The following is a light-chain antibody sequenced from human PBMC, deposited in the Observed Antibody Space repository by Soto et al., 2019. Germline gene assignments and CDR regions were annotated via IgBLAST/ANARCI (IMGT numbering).Light chain of an antibody. J-gene: IGKJ1*01. CDR3: QQRSNWRT. V-gene: IGKV3-11*01. CDR1: QSVSSY. CDR2: DAS. Sequence: EIVLTLSPATLSLSPGERATLSCRASQSVSSYLAWYQQKPGQAPRLLIYDASNRATGIPARFSGSGSGTDFTLTISSLEPEDFAVYYCQQRSNWRTFGQGTKVDIK.